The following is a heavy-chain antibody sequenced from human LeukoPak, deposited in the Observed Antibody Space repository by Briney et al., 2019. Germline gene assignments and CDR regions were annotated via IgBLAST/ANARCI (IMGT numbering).Heavy chain of an antibody. J-gene: IGHJ6*03. CDR3: ARDIVVVVAAKGYYYYMAV. CDR1: GGTFSSYA. Sequence: SVKVSCKASGGTFSSYAISWVRQAPGQGLEWMGRIIPIFGTTNYAQKFQGRVTITTDESTSTAYMELSSLRSEDTAVYYCARDIVVVVAAKGYYYYMAVWGKGSTVTVSS. CDR2: IIPIFGTT. D-gene: IGHD2-15*01. V-gene: IGHV1-69*05.